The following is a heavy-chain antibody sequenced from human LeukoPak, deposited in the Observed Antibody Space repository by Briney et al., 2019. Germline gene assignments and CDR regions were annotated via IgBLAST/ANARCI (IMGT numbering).Heavy chain of an antibody. CDR1: GFTFSSYA. CDR3: AKARDLVPASRGYDY. D-gene: IGHD2-2*01. J-gene: IGHJ4*02. V-gene: IGHV3-23*01. CDR2: ISGSGGST. Sequence: GGSLRLSCAASGFTFSSYAMSWVRQAPGKGLEWVSGISGSGGSTYYADSVKGRFAISRDSSKNTLYLKMSSPRAEDTAVYYCAKARDLVPASRGYDYWGQGTLVTVSS.